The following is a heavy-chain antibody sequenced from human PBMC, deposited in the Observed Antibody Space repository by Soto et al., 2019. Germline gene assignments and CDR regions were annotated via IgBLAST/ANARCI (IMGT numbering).Heavy chain of an antibody. CDR1: GGTFSSYA. D-gene: IGHD2-2*01. V-gene: IGHV1-69*06. J-gene: IGHJ6*02. CDR2: IIPIFGTA. Sequence: ASVKVSCKASGGTFSSYAISWVRQAPGQGLEWMGGIIPIFGTANYAQKFQGRVTITADKSTSTAYMELSSLRSEDTAVYYCARDYVVVPAILKGYGMDVWGQGATVTVSS. CDR3: ARDYVVVPAILKGYGMDV.